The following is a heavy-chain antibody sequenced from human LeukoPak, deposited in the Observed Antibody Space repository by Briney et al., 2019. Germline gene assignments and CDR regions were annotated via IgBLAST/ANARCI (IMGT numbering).Heavy chain of an antibody. CDR2: IYTSGST. CDR3: ARGSDYYDSSGYYLAYYFDY. Sequence: SETLSLTCTVSGGSISNYYWSWIRQPAGKGLEWIGRIYTSGSTNYNPSLKSRVTISVDTSKNQFSLKLSSVTAADTAVYYCARGSDYYDSSGYYLAYYFDYWGQGTLVTVSS. J-gene: IGHJ4*02. D-gene: IGHD3-22*01. V-gene: IGHV4-4*07. CDR1: GGSISNYY.